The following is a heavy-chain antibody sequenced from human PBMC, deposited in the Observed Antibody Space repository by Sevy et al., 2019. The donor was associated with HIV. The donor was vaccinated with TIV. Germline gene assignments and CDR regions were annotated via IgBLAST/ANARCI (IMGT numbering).Heavy chain of an antibody. CDR2: IYHSGST. D-gene: IGHD1-26*01. V-gene: IGHV4-59*01. CDR1: GASISADY. CDR3: ARSRRSGRYGDFDY. J-gene: IGHJ4*02. Sequence: SETLSLTCAVSGASISADYWSWIRQPPGKGLEWIGYIYHSGSTSYNPSLKSRTSISMDTSRNQFSLKLTSVTAADTAVYLCARSRRSGRYGDFDYWGRGARVTVSS.